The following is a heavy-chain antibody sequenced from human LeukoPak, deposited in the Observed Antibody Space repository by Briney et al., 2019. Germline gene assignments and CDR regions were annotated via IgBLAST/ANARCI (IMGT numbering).Heavy chain of an antibody. V-gene: IGHV1-46*01. J-gene: IGHJ4*02. D-gene: IGHD1-26*01. CDR1: GYTFTSYY. CDR3: ARDTTEWERRFDY. Sequence: GASVKVSCKASGYTFTSYYMHWVRQAPGQGLEWMGIINPNGGSTSYAQKFQGRVTMTRDTSTSTVYMERSSLRSEDTAVYYCARDTTEWERRFDYWGQGTLVTVSS. CDR2: INPNGGST.